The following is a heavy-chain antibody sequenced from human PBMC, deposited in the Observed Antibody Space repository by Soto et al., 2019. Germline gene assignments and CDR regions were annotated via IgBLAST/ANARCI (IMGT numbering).Heavy chain of an antibody. J-gene: IGHJ6*02. V-gene: IGHV3-33*01. CDR2: IWYDGSNK. D-gene: IGHD2-8*01. CDR3: ARSIEEVYAIYYYYGMYV. CDR1: GFTFNDYG. Sequence: QVQLVESGGGVVQPGRSLRLSCASSGFTFNDYGMHWVRQAPGKGLEWVAVIWYDGSNKYYADSVRGRFTISRDNSKSTLYLQMNSLRAEDTAVYYCARSIEEVYAIYYYYGMYVGGQGTTVTVSS.